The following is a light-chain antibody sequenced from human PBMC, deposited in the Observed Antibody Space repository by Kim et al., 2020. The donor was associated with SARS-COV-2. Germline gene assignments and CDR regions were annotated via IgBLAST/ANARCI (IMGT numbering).Light chain of an antibody. J-gene: IGKJ1*01. CDR3: QHYYKWPPWT. Sequence: EIVMTQSPDTLSVSPGDRLTLFCRASQSVDRSLAWYQQKRGQPPRLLIYDASTRATGVPDSFRGSGFGTEFTLTITSLQSEDFAIYFCQHYYKWPPWTFGRGTKVDIK. CDR1: QSVDRS. CDR2: DAS. V-gene: IGKV3-15*01.